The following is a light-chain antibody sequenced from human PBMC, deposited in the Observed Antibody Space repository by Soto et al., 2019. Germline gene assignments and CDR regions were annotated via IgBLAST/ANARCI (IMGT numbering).Light chain of an antibody. CDR1: SSDVGGYNF. CDR2: DVN. J-gene: IGLJ1*01. Sequence: QSVLTQPASVSGSPGQSITISCTGTSSDVGGYNFVSWYQHHPGKATKLIIYDVNNRPSGVSNRFSGSKSGNTASLTISGLQAEDEADYYCTSYTTSSTYVFGTGTKVTVL. V-gene: IGLV2-14*03. CDR3: TSYTTSSTYV.